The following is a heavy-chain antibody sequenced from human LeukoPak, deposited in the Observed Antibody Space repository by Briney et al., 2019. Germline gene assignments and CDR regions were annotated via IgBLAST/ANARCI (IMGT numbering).Heavy chain of an antibody. Sequence: SETLSLTCAVYGGSFSGYYWSWIRQPPGKGLEWIGEINHSGSTNYNPSLKSRVAISVDTSKNQFSLQLSSVTAADTAVYYARGDWDVVVPGNSHYMDVWGKGTTVTVSS. CDR2: INHSGST. V-gene: IGHV4-34*01. D-gene: IGHD2-2*01. CDR3: RGDWDVVVPGNSHYMDV. CDR1: GGSFSGYY. J-gene: IGHJ6*03.